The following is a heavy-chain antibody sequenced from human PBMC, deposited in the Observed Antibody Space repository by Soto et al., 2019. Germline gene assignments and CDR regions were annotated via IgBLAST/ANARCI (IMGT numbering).Heavy chain of an antibody. V-gene: IGHV1-69*12. D-gene: IGHD1-20*01. CDR2: IIPIFGTA. CDR3: ARSITGTVSYYYGMDV. Sequence: QVQLVQSGAEVKKPGSSVKVSCKASGGTFSSYAISWVRQAPGQGLEWMGGIIPIFGTANYAQKFQGRVTITADESTSTAYMERSSLRSEDPAVYYCARSITGTVSYYYGMDVWGPGPRVTVSS. J-gene: IGHJ6*02. CDR1: GGTFSSYA.